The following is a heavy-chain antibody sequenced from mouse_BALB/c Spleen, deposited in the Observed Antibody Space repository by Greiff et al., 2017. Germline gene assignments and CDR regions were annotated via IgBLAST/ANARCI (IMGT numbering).Heavy chain of an antibody. D-gene: IGHD2-1*01. CDR3: ARNYYGNYEDY. V-gene: IGHV3-6*02. Sequence: EVQLVESGPGLVKPSQSLSLTCSVTGYSITSGYYWNWIRQFPGNKLEWMGYISYDGSNNYNPSLKNRISITRDTSKNQFFLKLNSVTTEDTATYYCARNYYGNYEDYWGQGTTLTVSS. J-gene: IGHJ2*01. CDR1: GYSITSGYY. CDR2: ISYDGSN.